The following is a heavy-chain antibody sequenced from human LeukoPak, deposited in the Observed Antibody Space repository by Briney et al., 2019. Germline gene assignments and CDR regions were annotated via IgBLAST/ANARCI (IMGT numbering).Heavy chain of an antibody. CDR2: IIPIFGTA. V-gene: IGHV1-69*06. D-gene: IGHD6-13*01. J-gene: IGHJ5*02. CDR3: ARSYIAAAGTGWFDP. Sequence: GASVKVSCKASGCTFSSYAISWVRQAPGQGLEWMGGIIPIFGTANYAQKFQGRVTITADKSTSTAYMELSSLRSEDTAVYYCARSYIAAAGTGWFDPWXXGTLVTVSX. CDR1: GCTFSSYA.